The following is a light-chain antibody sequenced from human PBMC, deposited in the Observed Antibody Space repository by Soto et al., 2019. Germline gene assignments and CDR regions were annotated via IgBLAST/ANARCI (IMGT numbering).Light chain of an antibody. V-gene: IGKV3-15*01. Sequence: EIVMTQSPATLSVSPGGRSTLSCMASQSISDTLAWYQQKPGQAPRLLIYGASRRATGFPARFSGSGSGTDFTLTISSLQSEDFAVYYCQLDDNLPWTFGQGAKVDIK. CDR2: GAS. CDR3: QLDDNLPWT. J-gene: IGKJ1*01. CDR1: QSISDT.